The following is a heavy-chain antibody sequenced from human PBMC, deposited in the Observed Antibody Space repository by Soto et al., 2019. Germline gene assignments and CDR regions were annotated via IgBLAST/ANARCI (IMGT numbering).Heavy chain of an antibody. CDR1: GGTFSSYT. Sequence: QVQLVQSGAEVKKPGSSVKVSCKASGGTFSSYTISWVRQAPGQGLEWMGRIIPILGIANYAQKFQGRVTNTAHKTTSTAHMELSRKGAEYTAVYYCAAVLLWFGDLSGNSSDPWGQGTLVTVSS. J-gene: IGHJ5*02. CDR3: AAVLLWFGDLSGNSSDP. D-gene: IGHD3-10*01. V-gene: IGHV1-69*02. CDR2: IIPILGIA.